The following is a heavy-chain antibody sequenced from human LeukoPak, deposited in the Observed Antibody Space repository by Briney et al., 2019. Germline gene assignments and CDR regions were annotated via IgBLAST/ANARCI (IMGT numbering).Heavy chain of an antibody. D-gene: IGHD6-13*01. V-gene: IGHV4-4*07. J-gene: IGHJ3*02. CDR2: IYSSGST. CDR1: AGSITGYY. CDR3: VRSDSSSSHTAFDI. Sequence: SETLSLTCTVSAGSITGYYWTWIRQPAGKGLEWIGRIYSSGSTNHNPSLESRVTMSVDTSKNQFSLKLSSVTAADTAVYYCVRSDSSSSHTAFDIWGQGTMVTVSS.